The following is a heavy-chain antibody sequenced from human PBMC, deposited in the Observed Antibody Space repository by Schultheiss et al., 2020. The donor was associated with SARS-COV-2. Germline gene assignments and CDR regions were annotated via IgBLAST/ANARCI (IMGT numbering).Heavy chain of an antibody. D-gene: IGHD4-17*01. V-gene: IGHV3-30*03. Sequence: GGSLRLSCAASGFTFSSYWMSWVRQAPGKGLEWVAVISYDGSNKYYADSVKGRFTISRDNAKNSLYLQMNSLRAEDTAVYYCAREGLRGRYFDYWGQGALVTVSS. J-gene: IGHJ4*02. CDR3: AREGLRGRYFDY. CDR2: ISYDGSNK. CDR1: GFTFSSYW.